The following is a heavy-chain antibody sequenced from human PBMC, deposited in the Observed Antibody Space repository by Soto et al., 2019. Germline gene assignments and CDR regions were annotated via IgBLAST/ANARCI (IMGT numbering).Heavy chain of an antibody. D-gene: IGHD1-1*01. CDR2: ISDDGSTA. Sequence: GGSLRLSCSVSGFTFNAYWMHWVRQVPGKGLAWVSRISDDGSTATYADSVKGRFVISRDNAKNSLYLEMNTLRADDSGLYYCARGPRVSSTGTGAHWGRGTLVTVSS. V-gene: IGHV3-74*01. J-gene: IGHJ4*02. CDR1: GFTFNAYW. CDR3: ARGPRVSSTGTGAH.